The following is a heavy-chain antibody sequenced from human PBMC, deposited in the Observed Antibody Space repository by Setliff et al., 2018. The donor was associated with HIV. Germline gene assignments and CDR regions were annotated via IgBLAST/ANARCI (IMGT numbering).Heavy chain of an antibody. CDR2: IYYSGSS. D-gene: IGHD3-10*01. V-gene: IGHV4-38-2*02. CDR3: ARDNSYYYGSGSHYWYGMDV. J-gene: IGHJ6*01. CDR1: GYSISSGSY. Sequence: KPSETLSLTCAVSGYSISSGSYWGWIRQPPGKGLEWIGSIYYSGSSYYNPSLKSRVTISVDTSKNQFSLKLSSVTAADTAVYYCARDNSYYYGSGSHYWYGMDVWGQGTTVTVSS.